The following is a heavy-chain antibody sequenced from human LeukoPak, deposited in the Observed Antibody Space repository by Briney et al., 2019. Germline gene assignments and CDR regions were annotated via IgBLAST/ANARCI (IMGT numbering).Heavy chain of an antibody. CDR1: GYSFSDFW. CDR2: IYPSDTET. CDR3: ARLPVSGTHFDT. V-gene: IGHV5-51*01. Sequence: GESLKISCTGSGYSFSDFWVAWVRQMPGEGLEWMGMIYPSDTETKYSPSFQGQVTISADKSTSTAYLHWNTPKASDSAIYYCARLPVSGTHFDTWGRGTLVTVSS. D-gene: IGHD1-7*01. J-gene: IGHJ4*02.